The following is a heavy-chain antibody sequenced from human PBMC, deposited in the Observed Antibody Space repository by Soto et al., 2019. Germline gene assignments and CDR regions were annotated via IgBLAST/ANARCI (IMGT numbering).Heavy chain of an antibody. J-gene: IGHJ4*02. D-gene: IGHD2-21*01. CDR2: ISSGGNTI. Sequence: QMQLVESGGNLVKPGGSLRLSCSGSGFSFGDYYMNWIRKALGKGLEWVSYISSGGNTISYSDSVKGRFTISRDNAKKSVYLEMDSLRPEDTAVYYCARRLFLDVWGQGTLVTVSS. CDR1: GFSFGDYY. V-gene: IGHV3-11*01. CDR3: ARRLFLDV.